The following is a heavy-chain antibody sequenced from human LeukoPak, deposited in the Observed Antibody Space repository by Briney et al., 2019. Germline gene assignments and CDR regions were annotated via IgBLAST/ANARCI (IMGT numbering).Heavy chain of an antibody. Sequence: SETLSLTCTVSGGSISSYYWSWIRQPPGKGLEWIGYIYYSGSTNYNPSLKSRVTISVDTSKNQFSLKLSSVTAADTAVYYCARWIQLWDAFDIWGQGTMVTVFS. CDR2: IYYSGST. CDR1: GGSISSYY. CDR3: ARWIQLWDAFDI. D-gene: IGHD5-18*01. V-gene: IGHV4-59*01. J-gene: IGHJ3*02.